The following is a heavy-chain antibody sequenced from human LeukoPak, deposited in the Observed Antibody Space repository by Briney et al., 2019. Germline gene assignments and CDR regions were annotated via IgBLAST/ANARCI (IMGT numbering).Heavy chain of an antibody. J-gene: IGHJ4*02. Sequence: SETLSLTCSVSGGSISSYHWSWIRQPAEKGLEWIGRINSAGSTNYNPSLKSRVTMSVDTSEKQFSLKLSSVTAADTAVYYCARLKKDYNHYFDYWGQGTLVTVSS. V-gene: IGHV4-4*07. CDR3: ARLKKDYNHYFDY. D-gene: IGHD4-11*01. CDR1: GGSISSYH. CDR2: INSAGST.